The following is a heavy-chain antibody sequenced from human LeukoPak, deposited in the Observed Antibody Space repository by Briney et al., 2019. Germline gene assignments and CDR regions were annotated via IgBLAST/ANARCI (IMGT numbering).Heavy chain of an antibody. CDR1: GGSISNYF. CDR2: IHYSGST. D-gene: IGHD1-26*01. J-gene: IGHJ4*02. V-gene: IGHV4-59*08. Sequence: SETLSLTCTVSGGSISNYFWSWIRQSPGKGLEWIGYIHYSGSTNYDPSLRSRVTISVDTSKNQFSLKLSSVTAADAAVYYCARLTNTGNYQYYFDYWGQGTLVTVSS. CDR3: ARLTNTGNYQYYFDY.